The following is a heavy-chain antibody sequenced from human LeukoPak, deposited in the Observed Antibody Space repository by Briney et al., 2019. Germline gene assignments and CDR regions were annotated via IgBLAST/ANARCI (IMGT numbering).Heavy chain of an antibody. D-gene: IGHD3-9*01. V-gene: IGHV4-34*01. J-gene: IGHJ6*03. CDR2: INHSGST. CDR3: ARGYYDILTGYPYYYYYMDV. CDR1: GGSLSGYY. Sequence: PSETLSLTCAVYGGSLSGYYWSWIRQPPGKGLEWIGEINHSGSTNYNPSLKSRVTISVDTSKNQFSLKLSSVTAADTAVYYCARGYYDILTGYPYYYYYMDVWGKGTTVTISS.